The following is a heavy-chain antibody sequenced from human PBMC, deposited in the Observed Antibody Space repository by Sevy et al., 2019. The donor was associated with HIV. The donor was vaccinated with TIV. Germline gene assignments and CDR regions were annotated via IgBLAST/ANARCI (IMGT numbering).Heavy chain of an antibody. V-gene: IGHV4-39*01. Sequence: SETLSLTCTVSGDSISNSRYYWGWIRQPPGKGLEWIGSVYYSGSTYYNPSLKSRVTLSIDTSKNQFLLKVNSVTATYTAVYYCANQPLTLISPTDSWGQGTLVTVSS. CDR1: GDSISNSRYY. J-gene: IGHJ4*02. D-gene: IGHD2-2*01. CDR2: VYYSGST. CDR3: ANQPLTLISPTDS.